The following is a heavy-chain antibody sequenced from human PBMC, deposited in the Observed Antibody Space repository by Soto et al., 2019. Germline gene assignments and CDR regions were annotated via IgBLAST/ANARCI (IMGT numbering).Heavy chain of an antibody. D-gene: IGHD6-19*01. V-gene: IGHV3-13*01. CDR3: ARARYRYSSGWYYFYY. CDR1: GFTFSSYD. CDR2: IGTAGDT. Sequence: GGSLRLSCAASGFTFSSYDMHWVRQATGKGLEWVSAIGTAGDTYYPGSVKGRFTISRENAKNSLYLQMNSLRAEDTAVYYCARARYRYSSGWYYFYYWGKGTLVPVSS. J-gene: IGHJ4*02.